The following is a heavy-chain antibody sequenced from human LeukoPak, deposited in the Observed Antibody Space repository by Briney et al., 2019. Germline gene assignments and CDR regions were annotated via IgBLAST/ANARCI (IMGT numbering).Heavy chain of an antibody. CDR1: RFTFSNFA. CDR2: ISGGGRSI. J-gene: IGHJ4*02. Sequence: GGSLRLSCAASRFTFSNFAMTWVRQAPGKGLEWVSGISGGGRSIYYTDSVKGRFTVSRDNLKSTLTLQMSGLRAEDTAVYYCVKGQEYLEWFYEYWGQGSLVTVSS. D-gene: IGHD3-3*01. V-gene: IGHV3-23*01. CDR3: VKGQEYLEWFYEY.